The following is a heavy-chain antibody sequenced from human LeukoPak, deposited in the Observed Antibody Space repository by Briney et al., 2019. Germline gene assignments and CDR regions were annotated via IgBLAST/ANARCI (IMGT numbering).Heavy chain of an antibody. D-gene: IGHD1-26*01. Sequence: PSETLSLTCSVSDGSINSYYWDWIRRPPGKGLEWIGYIYYNGNTNYSPSLKSRVTMSVDTSKNLFSLKVSSVTAADTAVYYCARGRSNYYGMDVWGQGTTVTVSS. CDR3: ARGRSNYYGMDV. CDR2: IYYNGNT. V-gene: IGHV4-59*01. CDR1: DGSINSYY. J-gene: IGHJ6*02.